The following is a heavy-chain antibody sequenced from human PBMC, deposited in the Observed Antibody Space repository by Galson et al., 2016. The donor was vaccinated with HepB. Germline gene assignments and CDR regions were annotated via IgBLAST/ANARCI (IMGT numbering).Heavy chain of an antibody. V-gene: IGHV1-18*01. Sequence: SVKVSCRASGYTFTTYAISWVRQAPGQGLEWMGWISAYNGNTNYVQKFQGRVTMTTDTSTTTAYMELRSLRSDDTAVYYCARPLGIFEVGYGMDVWGQGTTVTVSS. D-gene: IGHD3-3*01. CDR3: ARPLGIFEVGYGMDV. CDR1: GYTFTTYA. CDR2: ISAYNGNT. J-gene: IGHJ6*02.